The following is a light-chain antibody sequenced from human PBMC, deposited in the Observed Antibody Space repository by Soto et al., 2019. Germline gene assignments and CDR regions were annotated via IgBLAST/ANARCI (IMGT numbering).Light chain of an antibody. CDR1: QSLLHSNGYNY. J-gene: IGKJ2*01. V-gene: IGKV2-28*01. Sequence: DIVMTQSPLSLPVTPGEPASISCRSSQSLLHSNGYNYLDWYLQKPGQSPQLLIYLGSNRASGAPDRFSGSGSGTDFTLKISRVEAEDVGVYYCMQALQTPNTFGQGTKLEIK. CDR2: LGS. CDR3: MQALQTPNT.